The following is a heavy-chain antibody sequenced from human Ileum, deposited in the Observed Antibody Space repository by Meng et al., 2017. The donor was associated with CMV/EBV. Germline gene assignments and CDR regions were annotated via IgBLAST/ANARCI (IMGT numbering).Heavy chain of an antibody. D-gene: IGHD2/OR15-2a*01. CDR2: VYSSGST. V-gene: IGHV4-39*07. CDR1: AGFISSSSSH. Sequence: QLQRQAARPGVEQPAATCSLPCLCYAGFISSSSSHLGWQRQGPGQGLEGIGCVYSSGSTNHNPSFRSRTSVSIGKSQIQLSLKLMSVTAADTAVYYCAGFPYYNSGKYFVYWGQGTLVTVSS. J-gene: IGHJ4*02. CDR3: AGFPYYNSGKYFVY.